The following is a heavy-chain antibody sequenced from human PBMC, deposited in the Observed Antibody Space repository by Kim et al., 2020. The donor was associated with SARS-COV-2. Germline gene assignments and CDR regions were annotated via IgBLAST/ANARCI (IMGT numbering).Heavy chain of an antibody. D-gene: IGHD3-9*01. CDR1: GFTFSNYG. V-gene: IGHV3-30*18. J-gene: IGHJ6*02. Sequence: GGSLRLSCAASGFTFSNYGMHWVRQAPGKGLEWVAVISNDGNNKYYADSVKGRFTISRDNSKNTLYLQMNSLRAEDTAVYYCAKDHYYNILTGYSPILYGMDVWGQGTPVTVSS. CDR2: ISNDGNNK. CDR3: AKDHYYNILTGYSPILYGMDV.